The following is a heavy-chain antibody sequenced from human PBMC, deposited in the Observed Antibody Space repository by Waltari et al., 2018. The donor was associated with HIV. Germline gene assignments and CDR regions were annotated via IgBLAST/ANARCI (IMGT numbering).Heavy chain of an antibody. CDR1: GFTFSSYS. CDR3: ARSLAVAGTRGFGMDV. V-gene: IGHV3-21*01. D-gene: IGHD6-19*01. Sequence: EVQLVESGGGLVKPGGSLRLSCAASGFTFSSYSMNWVRQAPGKGLEWVSYISSGSNFMYYVDSVKCRFTISRDNAKNSLYLQMNSLRAEDTALYYCARSLAVAGTRGFGMDVWGQGTTVTVSS. CDR2: ISSGSNFM. J-gene: IGHJ6*02.